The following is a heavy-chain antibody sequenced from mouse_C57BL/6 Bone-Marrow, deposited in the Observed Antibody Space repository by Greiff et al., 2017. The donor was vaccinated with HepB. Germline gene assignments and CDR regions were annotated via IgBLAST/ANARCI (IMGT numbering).Heavy chain of an antibody. J-gene: IGHJ3*01. D-gene: IGHD1-1*01. V-gene: IGHV1-42*01. CDR3: ARLTTVVAKRFAY. Sequence: EVQLQQSGPELVKPGASVKISCKASGYSFTGYYMNWVKQSPEKSLEWIGEINPSTGGTTYNQKFKAKATLTVDKSSSTAYMQLKSLTSEDSAVYYCARLTTVVAKRFAYWGQGTLVTVSA. CDR1: GYSFTGYY. CDR2: INPSTGGT.